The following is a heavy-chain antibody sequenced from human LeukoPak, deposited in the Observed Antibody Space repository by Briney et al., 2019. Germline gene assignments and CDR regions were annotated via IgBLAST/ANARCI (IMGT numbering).Heavy chain of an antibody. Sequence: SETLSLTCTVSGGSISSYYWSWIRQHPGKGLEWIGYIYYSGSTYYNPSLKSRLTISVDTSKNQFSLKLSSVTAADTAVYYCARVADCGSGYLCYFDYWGQGTLVTVSS. V-gene: IGHV4-59*06. CDR1: GGSISSYY. CDR2: IYYSGST. J-gene: IGHJ4*02. CDR3: ARVADCGSGYLCYFDY. D-gene: IGHD3-22*01.